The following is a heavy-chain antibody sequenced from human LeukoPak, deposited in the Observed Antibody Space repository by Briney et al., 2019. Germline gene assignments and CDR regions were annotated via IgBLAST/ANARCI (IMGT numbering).Heavy chain of an antibody. D-gene: IGHD6-25*01. V-gene: IGHV3-23*05. Sequence: GGSLRLSCAASGFTFSNNAMSWVRQAPGKGLEYVSPIYVSGSTYYADSVKGRFTISRDDSKNTLSLQMASLRAEYTAMYYCAKIAAGGPAYYCDSWGQGILVTVSS. J-gene: IGHJ4*02. CDR1: GFTFSNNA. CDR3: AKIAAGGPAYYCDS. CDR2: IYVSGST.